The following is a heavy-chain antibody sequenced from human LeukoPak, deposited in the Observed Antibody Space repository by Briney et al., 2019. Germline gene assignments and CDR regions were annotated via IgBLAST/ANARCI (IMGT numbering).Heavy chain of an antibody. CDR2: IYYSGST. Sequence: SETLSLTCTVSGGSISSYYWSWIRQPPGKGLEWIGYIYYSGSTNCNPSLKSRVTISVDTSKNQFSLKLSSVTTADTAVYYCARGAHYDYVWGSYRYFDYWGQGTLVTVSS. J-gene: IGHJ4*02. D-gene: IGHD3-16*02. CDR1: GGSISSYY. V-gene: IGHV4-59*01. CDR3: ARGAHYDYVWGSYRYFDY.